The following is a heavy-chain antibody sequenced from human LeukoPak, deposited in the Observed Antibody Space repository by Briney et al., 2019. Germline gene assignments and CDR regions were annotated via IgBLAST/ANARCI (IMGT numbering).Heavy chain of an antibody. CDR1: GFTFSSYS. D-gene: IGHD6-19*01. J-gene: IGHJ4*02. V-gene: IGHV3-48*04. CDR3: ARESIAVAGFFDY. CDR2: ISSSSSTI. Sequence: GGSLRLSCAASGFTFSSYSMNWVRQAPGKGLEWVSYISSSSSTIYYADSVKGRFTISRDNAKNTLYLQMNSLRAEDTAVYYCARESIAVAGFFDYWGQGTLVTVSS.